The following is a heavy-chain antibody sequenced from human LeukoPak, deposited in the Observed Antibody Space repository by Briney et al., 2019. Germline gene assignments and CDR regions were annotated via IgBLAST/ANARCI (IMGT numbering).Heavy chain of an antibody. Sequence: GGSLRLSCAASGFTFSSYGMHWVRQAPGKGLEWVAVIWYDGSNKYYADSVKGRFTISRDNSKNTLYLQMNSLRAEDTAAYYCARDATMIAPAYYYGMDVWGQGTTVTVSS. CDR3: ARDATMIAPAYYYGMDV. CDR1: GFTFSSYG. V-gene: IGHV3-33*01. CDR2: IWYDGSNK. D-gene: IGHD3-22*01. J-gene: IGHJ6*02.